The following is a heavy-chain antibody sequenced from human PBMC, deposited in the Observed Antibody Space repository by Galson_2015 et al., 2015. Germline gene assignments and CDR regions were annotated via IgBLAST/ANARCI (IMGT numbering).Heavy chain of an antibody. CDR2: IGGSGDDT. Sequence: SLRLSCAASGFIFSNYAMTWVRQAPGKGLEWVSGIGGSGDDTYYADSVKGRFTISRDNSKSTLYLQMNSLRGEDTALYYCAKDSIYYGSGSYYMDVWGQGTTVTVSS. V-gene: IGHV3-23*01. CDR1: GFIFSNYA. J-gene: IGHJ6*02. D-gene: IGHD3-10*01. CDR3: AKDSIYYGSGSYYMDV.